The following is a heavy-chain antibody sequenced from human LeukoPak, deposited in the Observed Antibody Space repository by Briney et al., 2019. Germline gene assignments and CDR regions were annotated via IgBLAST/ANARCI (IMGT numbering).Heavy chain of an antibody. CDR3: AKVGDYGDSEMFIDY. CDR1: GVSISGNY. V-gene: IGHV4-59*01. J-gene: IGHJ4*02. D-gene: IGHD4-17*01. CDR2: IFYTGST. Sequence: SETLSLTCTVSGVSISGNYWSWIRQPPGKGLEWIGYIFYTGSTNYNPSLQSRVTILLDTSKNQFSLKRSSVSAADTAVYYCAKVGDYGDSEMFIDYWGQGTLVTVSS.